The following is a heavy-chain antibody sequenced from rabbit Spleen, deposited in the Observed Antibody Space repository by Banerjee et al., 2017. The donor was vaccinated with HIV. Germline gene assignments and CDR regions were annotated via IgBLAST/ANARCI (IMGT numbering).Heavy chain of an antibody. D-gene: IGHD8-1*01. V-gene: IGHV1S45*01. CDR2: IYTSSSGST. J-gene: IGHJ6*01. CDR1: GFDFNSYG. Sequence: QEQLVESGGGLVQPGGSLKLSCKASGFDFNSYGVSWVRQAPGKGLEWIGCIYTSSSGSTYYASWAKGRFTISKTSSTTVTLQMTSLTVADTATYFCARDAGTSFSTYGMDLWGPGTLVTVS. CDR3: ARDAGTSFSTYGMDL.